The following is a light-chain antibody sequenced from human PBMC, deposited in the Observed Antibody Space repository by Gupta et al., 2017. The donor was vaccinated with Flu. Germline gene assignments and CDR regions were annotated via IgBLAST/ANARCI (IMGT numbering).Light chain of an antibody. CDR1: QDISNY. Sequence: DIQMTQSPSSLSASVGDRVTITCRASQDISNYLAWFQQKPGKAPKSLIYSASNLQSGVPSKFSGSGSGTDFTLTIGSLQPEDFAIYYCQQYVRYPLTLGGGTKVEMK. V-gene: IGKV1-16*02. CDR2: SAS. J-gene: IGKJ4*01. CDR3: QQYVRYPLT.